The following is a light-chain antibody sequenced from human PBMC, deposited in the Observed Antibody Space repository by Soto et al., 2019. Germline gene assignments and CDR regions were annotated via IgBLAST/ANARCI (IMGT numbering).Light chain of an antibody. CDR3: QRYDSSLSGTWV. V-gene: IGLV1-40*01. CDR1: SSNLGAGYD. J-gene: IGLJ3*02. Sequence: QSVLTQPPSVSGAPGQRVTISCTGSSSNLGAGYDVQWYQQLPGAAPKLLIHSNTNRPSGVPDRFSGSKSDTSASLAITGLQAEDEADDDCQRYDSSLSGTWVFGGGTKLTVL. CDR2: SNT.